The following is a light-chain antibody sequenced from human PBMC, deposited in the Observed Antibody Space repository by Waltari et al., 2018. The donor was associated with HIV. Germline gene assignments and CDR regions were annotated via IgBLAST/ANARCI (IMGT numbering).Light chain of an antibody. J-gene: IGLJ2*01. CDR2: DDS. CDR1: NIGSQS. Sequence: SYVLIQPPSVSVAPGQTARITCEGNNIGSQSVHWYQQRPGQAPALVVHDDSDRPSGIPERFSGSNSGNTATLTISRVEAGDEADYYCQVWHSNSDHVVFGGGTKLTVL. CDR3: QVWHSNSDHVV. V-gene: IGLV3-21*02.